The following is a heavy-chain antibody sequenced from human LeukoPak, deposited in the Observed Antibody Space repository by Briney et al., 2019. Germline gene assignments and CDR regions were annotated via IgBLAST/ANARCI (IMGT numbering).Heavy chain of an antibody. D-gene: IGHD1-1*01. CDR3: AREDPQTELES. CDR2: ISSSSSTI. V-gene: IGHV3-48*01. J-gene: IGHJ3*01. CDR1: GFTFSSYS. Sequence: GGSRRLSCAASGFTFSSYSMNWVRQAPGKGLEWVSYISSSSSTIYYADSVKGRFTISRDNAKNSLYLQMNSLRAEDTAVYYCAREDPQTELESWGQGTMVTVSP.